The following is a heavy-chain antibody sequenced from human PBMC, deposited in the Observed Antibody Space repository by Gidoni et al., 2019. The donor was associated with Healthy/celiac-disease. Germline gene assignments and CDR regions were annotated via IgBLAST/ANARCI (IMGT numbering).Heavy chain of an antibody. CDR1: GGSISRGGYS. CDR2: IYHSGST. J-gene: IGHJ3*02. CDR3: ARAGYYDSSGYYYQKAGSAFDI. D-gene: IGHD3-22*01. V-gene: IGHV4-30-2*01. Sequence: QLQLQESGSGLVQPSQTLSLTCAVSGGSISRGGYSWSWIRQPPGKGLEWIGYIYHSGSTYYNPSLKSRVTISVDRSKNQFSLKLSSVTAADTAVYYCARAGYYDSSGYYYQKAGSAFDIWGQGTMVTVSS.